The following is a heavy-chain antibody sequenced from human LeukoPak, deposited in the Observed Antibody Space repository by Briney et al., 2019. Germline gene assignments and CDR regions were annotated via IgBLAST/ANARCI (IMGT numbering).Heavy chain of an antibody. V-gene: IGHV3-30*02. CDR2: IRYDASDK. CDR3: AKDKAFLAGYFDY. Sequence: GSLRLSCAASGFTFSRHGMHWVRQAPGKGLEWVAFIRYDASDKYYADSVKGRFTISRDNSKNTLYLQMNSLRPEDTAVYYCAKDKAFLAGYFDYWGQGTLVTVSS. CDR1: GFTFSRHG. J-gene: IGHJ4*02.